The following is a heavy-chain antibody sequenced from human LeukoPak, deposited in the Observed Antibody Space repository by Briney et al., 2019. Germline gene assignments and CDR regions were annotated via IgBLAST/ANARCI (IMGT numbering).Heavy chain of an antibody. D-gene: IGHD5-18*01. J-gene: IGHJ1*01. V-gene: IGHV1-46*01. CDR1: GYTFTSYY. Sequence: ASVKVSCKASGYTFTSYYMHWVRQAPGQGLEWMGIINPSGGSTSYAQKFQGRVTMTRDTSISTVHMELSRLRSDDTAVYYCAREKSATMVTPRYSQHWGQGTLVSVSS. CDR3: AREKSATMVTPRYSQH. CDR2: INPSGGST.